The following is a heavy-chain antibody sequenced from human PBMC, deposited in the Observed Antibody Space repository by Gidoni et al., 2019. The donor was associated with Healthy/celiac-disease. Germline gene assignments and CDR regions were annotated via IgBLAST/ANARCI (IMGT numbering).Heavy chain of an antibody. CDR2: IIPIFGTA. Sequence: QAQLVQSGAEVKKPGSSVKVSCKASGGTFRSYAISWVRQAPGPGLEWMGEIIPIFGTANYAKKFQSRVTITADKSTSTAYMELSSLGSEDTAVYYCAGLSGEKGYCSNTSCYTADYWGQGTLVTVSS. D-gene: IGHD2-2*02. J-gene: IGHJ4*02. CDR3: AGLSGEKGYCSNTSCYTADY. CDR1: GGTFRSYA. V-gene: IGHV1-69*06.